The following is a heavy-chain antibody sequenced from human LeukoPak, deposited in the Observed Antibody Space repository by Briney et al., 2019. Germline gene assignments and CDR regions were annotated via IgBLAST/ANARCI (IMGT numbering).Heavy chain of an antibody. CDR1: GFTFSSYW. V-gene: IGHV3-23*01. CDR3: AKDQARPTVTRFDY. J-gene: IGHJ4*02. Sequence: GGSLRLSCAASGFTFSSYWMSWVRQAPGKGLEWVSAISGSGGSTYYADSVKGRFTISRDNSKNTLYLQMNSLRAEDTAVYYCAKDQARPTVTRFDYWGQGTLVTVSS. D-gene: IGHD4-17*01. CDR2: ISGSGGST.